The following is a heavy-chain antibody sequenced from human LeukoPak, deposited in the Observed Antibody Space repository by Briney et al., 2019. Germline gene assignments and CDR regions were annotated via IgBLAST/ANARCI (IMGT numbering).Heavy chain of an antibody. V-gene: IGHV1-2*02. CDR3: ARDPGYSYGYGYYYYYMDV. CDR2: INPNSGGT. Sequence: GASVKVSCKASGYTFTGYYKHWVRQAPGQGLEWMGWINPNSGGTNYAQKFQGRVTMTRDTSISTAYMELSRLRSDDTAVYYCARDPGYSYGYGYYYYYMDVWGKGTTVTVSS. J-gene: IGHJ6*03. D-gene: IGHD5-18*01. CDR1: GYTFTGYY.